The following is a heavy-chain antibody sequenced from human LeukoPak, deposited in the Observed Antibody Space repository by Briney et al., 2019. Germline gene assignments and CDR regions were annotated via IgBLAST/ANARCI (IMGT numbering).Heavy chain of an antibody. Sequence: PGGSLRLSCAASGFTFSSYSMNWVRQAPGRGLEWVANIKHDGRETYYADSVKGRFTISRDNAQNSLFLQMSSLRVEDTAVYYCARDQEQLNCWGQGTLVTVSS. CDR3: ARDQEQLNC. CDR1: GFTFSSYS. J-gene: IGHJ4*02. CDR2: IKHDGRET. V-gene: IGHV3-7*03. D-gene: IGHD6-19*01.